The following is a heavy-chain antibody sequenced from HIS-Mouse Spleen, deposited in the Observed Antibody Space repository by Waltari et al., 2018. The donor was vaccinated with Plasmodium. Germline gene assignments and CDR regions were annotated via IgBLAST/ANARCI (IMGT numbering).Heavy chain of an antibody. V-gene: IGHV4-34*01. D-gene: IGHD3-10*01. CDR3: ARGRVLGTSSGYFDL. CDR2: INHSGST. Sequence: QVQVQQWGEGLLKPSEPRSLTGAVHGGSFSGYYWSWIRQTPGKGLEWIGEINHSGSTNYNPSLKSRVTISVDTSKNQFSLKLSSVTAADTAVYYCARGRVLGTSSGYFDLWGRGTLVTVSS. CDR1: GGSFSGYY. J-gene: IGHJ2*01.